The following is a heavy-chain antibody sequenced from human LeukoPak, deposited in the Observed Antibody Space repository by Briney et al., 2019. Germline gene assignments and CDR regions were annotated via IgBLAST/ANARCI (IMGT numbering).Heavy chain of an antibody. CDR3: AKDSAPYYYDSSGASFFAFDI. J-gene: IGHJ3*02. CDR2: ISWNSGSI. CDR1: RFTFDDYA. Sequence: GGSLRHSCAASRFTFDDYAMHWVRQAPGKGLEWVSGISWNSGSIGYADSVRGRFTISRDNAKNSLYLQMNSLRAEDTALYYCAKDSAPYYYDSSGASFFAFDIWGQGTMVTVSS. D-gene: IGHD3-22*01. V-gene: IGHV3-9*01.